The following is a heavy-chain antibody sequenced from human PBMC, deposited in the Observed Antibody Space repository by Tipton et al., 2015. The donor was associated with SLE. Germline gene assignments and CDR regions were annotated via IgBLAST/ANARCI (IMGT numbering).Heavy chain of an antibody. CDR2: IYYTGSA. J-gene: IGHJ6*02. CDR3: ARGKGNSSGWGHYYFYGMDV. D-gene: IGHD6-19*01. V-gene: IGHV4-31*03. Sequence: TLSLTCSVSGGSVSSRGHYWSWIRQLPGKGPEWIGYIYYTGSAYYNPSLESRVIISVDTSKNQFSLKLSSVTAADTAVYYCARGKGNSSGWGHYYFYGMDVWGQGTTVTVSS. CDR1: GGSVSSRGHY.